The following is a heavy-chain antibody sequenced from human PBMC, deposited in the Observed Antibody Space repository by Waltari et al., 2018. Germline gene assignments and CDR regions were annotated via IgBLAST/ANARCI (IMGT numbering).Heavy chain of an antibody. CDR2: ISGSGTTI. CDR3: ARRFDS. Sequence: EVQRVESGGGLVQPGGSMRLSCAASGFTFSSYGMNWVRQAPGKGLEWISYISGSGTTIYYADSVKGRFTISRDDAENSLYLQMNSLRAEDTALYYCARRFDSWGQGTRVTVSS. J-gene: IGHJ4*02. CDR1: GFTFSSYG. V-gene: IGHV3-48*03.